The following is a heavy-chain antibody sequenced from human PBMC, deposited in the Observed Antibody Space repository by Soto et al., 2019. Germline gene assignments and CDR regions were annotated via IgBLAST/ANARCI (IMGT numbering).Heavy chain of an antibody. D-gene: IGHD1-26*01. CDR2: IKSKTDGGTT. CDR3: TTEKSYVLAAFDI. CDR1: GFTFSNAW. J-gene: IGHJ3*02. Sequence: PGGSLRLSCAASGFTFSNAWMNWVRQAPGKGLEWVGRIKSKTDGGTTDYAAPVKGRFTISRDDSKNTLYLQMNSLKTEDTAVYYCTTEKSYVLAAFDIWGQGTMVTVSS. V-gene: IGHV3-15*07.